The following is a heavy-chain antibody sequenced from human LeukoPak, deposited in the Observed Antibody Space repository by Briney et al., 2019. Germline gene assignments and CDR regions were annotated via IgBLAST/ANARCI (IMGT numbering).Heavy chain of an antibody. Sequence: ASVKVSCKAPGYTFTTYTLHWVRQAPGQSLEWMGWINIGNGNTKHSQKLQGRVTITRDTSANTAYMELSSLRSDDMAVYYCARGPHSFAFDIWGQGTLVTVSS. D-gene: IGHD2-21*01. CDR2: INIGNGNT. J-gene: IGHJ3*02. CDR1: GYTFTTYT. CDR3: ARGPHSFAFDI. V-gene: IGHV1-3*04.